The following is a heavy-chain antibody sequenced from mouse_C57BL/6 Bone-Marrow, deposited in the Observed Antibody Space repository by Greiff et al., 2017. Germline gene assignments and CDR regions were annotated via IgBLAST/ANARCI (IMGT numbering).Heavy chain of an antibody. D-gene: IGHD1-1*01. CDR2: INPYNGGT. V-gene: IGHV1-19*01. J-gene: IGHJ2*01. CDR1: GYTFTDYY. Sequence: EVQVVESGPVLVKPGASVKMSCKASGYTFTDYYMNWVKQSHGKSLEWIGVINPYNGGTSYNQKFKGKATLTVDKSSSTAYMELNSLTSEDSAVYYCARLGTTVFDYWGQGTTLTVSS. CDR3: ARLGTTVFDY.